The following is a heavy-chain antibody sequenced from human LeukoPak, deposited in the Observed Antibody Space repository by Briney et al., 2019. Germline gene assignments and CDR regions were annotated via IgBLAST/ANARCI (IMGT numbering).Heavy chain of an antibody. CDR1: GFTFISYD. Sequence: GGSLRLSCAASGFTFISYDIHWVRQAPGKGLEWVAVMTSDGSLKIYTDSVRGRFTISRDNSKNTLYLEMNSLRVDDTAIYYCARDPRSAAQDYFDSWGQGTLVTGSS. CDR3: ARDPRSAAQDYFDS. J-gene: IGHJ4*02. V-gene: IGHV3-30-3*01. D-gene: IGHD6-13*01. CDR2: MTSDGSLK.